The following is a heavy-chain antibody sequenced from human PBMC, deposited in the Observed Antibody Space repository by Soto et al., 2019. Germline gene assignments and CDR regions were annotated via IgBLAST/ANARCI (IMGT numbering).Heavy chain of an antibody. D-gene: IGHD6-13*01. Sequence: QVQLVQSGAEVKKPGSSVKVSCRASGGTFNNYAVNWVRHAPGQGLEWMGGTIPVSGTANYAQQFQGSVRITADESTNTVYMELSSLRSEDTAMYYCTISYGTSWYGDWWGQGTLVTVSS. J-gene: IGHJ4*02. CDR3: TISYGTSWYGDW. CDR1: GGTFNNYA. V-gene: IGHV1-69*01. CDR2: TIPVSGTA.